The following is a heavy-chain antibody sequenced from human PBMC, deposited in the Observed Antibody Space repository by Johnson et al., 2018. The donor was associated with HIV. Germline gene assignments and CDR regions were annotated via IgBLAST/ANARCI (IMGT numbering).Heavy chain of an antibody. J-gene: IGHJ3*02. CDR1: GFTFSNYG. D-gene: IGHD5-18*01. Sequence: VQLVESGGGVVPPGRSLRLSCVASGFTFSNYGMHWVRQAPGKGLEWVANIKQDGSEKYYVDSVKGRFTISRDNAKNTLYLQMNSLRAEDTAVYYCARGGIRGYSYGPGAFDIWGQGTMVTVSS. CDR3: ARGGIRGYSYGPGAFDI. V-gene: IGHV3-7*03. CDR2: IKQDGSEK.